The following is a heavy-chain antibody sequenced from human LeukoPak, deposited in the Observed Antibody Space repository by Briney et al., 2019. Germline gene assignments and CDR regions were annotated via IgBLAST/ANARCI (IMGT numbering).Heavy chain of an antibody. J-gene: IGHJ4*02. CDR1: GYSISSGYY. Sequence: KTSETLSLTCIVSGYSISSGYYWGWIRQPPGKGLEWIGSIHHSGSTYYNPSLKSRVTISVDTSKNQFSLKLSSVTAADTAVYFCAKDYTSTHRMSPLGYWGQGTLVTVSS. V-gene: IGHV4-38-2*02. CDR3: AKDYTSTHRMSPLGY. CDR2: IHHSGST. D-gene: IGHD1-14*01.